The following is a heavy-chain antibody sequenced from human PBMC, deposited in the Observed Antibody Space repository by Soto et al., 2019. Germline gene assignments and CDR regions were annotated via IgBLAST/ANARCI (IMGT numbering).Heavy chain of an antibody. CDR2: INSFSGDT. V-gene: IGHV1-18*01. D-gene: IGHD2-2*01. Sequence: QVQLVQSGAEVKKPGASVKVSCKASGYTFTHYGITWVRQAPGQGLEWMGWINSFSGDTNYPQKLQGRLTMTTDTSTNTVYMELRNLRSDATAVYYWARDLHSGSKYWYIDIWGRGTLVTVSS. J-gene: IGHJ2*01. CDR3: ARDLHSGSKYWYIDI. CDR1: GYTFTHYG.